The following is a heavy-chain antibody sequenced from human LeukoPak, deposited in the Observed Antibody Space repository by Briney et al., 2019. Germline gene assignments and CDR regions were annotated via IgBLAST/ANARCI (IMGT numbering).Heavy chain of an antibody. V-gene: IGHV1-2*02. CDR3: ARAAATARPYNWFDP. CDR2: INPNSGGT. D-gene: IGHD2-21*02. CDR1: GYTFTGYY. Sequence: ASVKVSCKASGYTFTGYYMHWVRQAPGQGLEWMGWINPNSGGTNYAQKFQGRVTMTRDTSISTAYMELSRLRSDDTAVYYCARAAATARPYNWFDPWGQGTLVTVSS. J-gene: IGHJ5*02.